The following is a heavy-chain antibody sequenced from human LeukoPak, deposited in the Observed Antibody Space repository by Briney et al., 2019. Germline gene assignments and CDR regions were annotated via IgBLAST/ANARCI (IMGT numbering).Heavy chain of an antibody. J-gene: IGHJ4*02. CDR1: GVTFSSYD. V-gene: IGHV3-13*01. CDR2: IGTAGDT. CDR3: ARALRGYDFNYFDY. Sequence: GGSLRLSCAASGVTFSSYDMHWVRQATGKGLEWVSAIGTAGDTYYPGSVKGRFTISRENAKNSLYLQMNSMRAGDTAVYYCARALRGYDFNYFDYWGQGTLVTVSS. D-gene: IGHD5-12*01.